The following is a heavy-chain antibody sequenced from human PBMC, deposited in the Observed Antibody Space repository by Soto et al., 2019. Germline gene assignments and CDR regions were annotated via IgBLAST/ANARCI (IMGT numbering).Heavy chain of an antibody. J-gene: IGHJ4*02. CDR2: INSDGSST. CDR1: GFTFSSYW. Sequence: EVQLVESGGGLVQPGESLRLSCAASGFTFSSYWMHWVRQAPGKGLVWVSRINSDGSSTSYAGSVTGRFTISSDNAKNTLYLQMNGLRAEDTAVYYCVRTSLVVAAATREDYWGQGTLVTVSS. V-gene: IGHV3-74*01. CDR3: VRTSLVVAAATREDY. D-gene: IGHD2-15*01.